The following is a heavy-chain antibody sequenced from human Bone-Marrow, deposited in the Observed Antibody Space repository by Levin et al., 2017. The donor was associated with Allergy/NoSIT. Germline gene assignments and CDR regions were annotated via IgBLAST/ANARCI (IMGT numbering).Heavy chain of an antibody. CDR3: ARGDWDLRITHQFDY. CDR2: INHSGST. D-gene: IGHD3-3*01. J-gene: IGHJ4*02. CDR1: GGSFSGYY. Sequence: SETLSLTCAVYGGSFSGYYWSWIRQPPGKGLEWIGEINHSGSTNYNPSLKSRVTISVDTSKNQFSLKLSSVTAADTAVYYCARGDWDLRITHQFDYWGQGTLVTVSS. V-gene: IGHV4-34*01.